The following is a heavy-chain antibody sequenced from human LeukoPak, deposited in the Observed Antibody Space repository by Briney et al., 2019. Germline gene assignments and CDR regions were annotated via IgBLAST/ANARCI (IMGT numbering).Heavy chain of an antibody. CDR3: VRGPLTGAAGMT. CDR2: IKEDGSEK. D-gene: IGHD6-13*01. Sequence: AGGSLRLSCAASGFTFSSYWMSWVRQAPGKGLEWVANIKEDGSEKYYVDSVKGRFTMSRDNAKKSLYLQMNSLRGDDTAVYYCVRGPLTGAAGMTWGQGTLVTVSS. V-gene: IGHV3-7*01. CDR1: GFTFSSYW. J-gene: IGHJ5*02.